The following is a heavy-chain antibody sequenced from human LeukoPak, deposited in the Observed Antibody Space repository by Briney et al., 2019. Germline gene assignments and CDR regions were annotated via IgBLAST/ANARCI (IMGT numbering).Heavy chain of an antibody. V-gene: IGHV3-30-3*01. CDR1: GLTFSDYV. CDR3: VREVYSSGRAGALGFDP. Sequence: PGRSLRLSCADSGLTFSDYVMHWVRQAPGEGLEWVAAIGKDVISKYYGNSVKDRFTISRDNSKNTLYLQMDSLRIEDTAVYYCVREVYSSGRAGALGFDPWGQGTLVTVSA. D-gene: IGHD3-22*01. J-gene: IGHJ5*02. CDR2: IGKDVISK.